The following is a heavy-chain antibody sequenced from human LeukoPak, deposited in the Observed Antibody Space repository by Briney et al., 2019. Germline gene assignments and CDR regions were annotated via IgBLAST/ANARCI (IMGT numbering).Heavy chain of an antibody. CDR2: ISYDGSNK. J-gene: IGHJ4*02. CDR1: GFTFSSYG. V-gene: IGHV3-30*18. Sequence: GGALRLSCATSGFTFSSYGMHWVRQAPGKGLEWVAVISYDGSNKYYADSVKGRFTISRDNSKTTLYLQMNSLRAEDTAVYYCANLEYCTNGVCYRGDYWGQGTLVTVSS. D-gene: IGHD2-8*01. CDR3: ANLEYCTNGVCYRGDY.